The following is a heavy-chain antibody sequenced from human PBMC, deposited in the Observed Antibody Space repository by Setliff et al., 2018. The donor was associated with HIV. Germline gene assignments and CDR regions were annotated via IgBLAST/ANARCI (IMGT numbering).Heavy chain of an antibody. CDR1: DYTFSTYW. J-gene: IGHJ3*01. V-gene: IGHV5-51*01. CDR2: IYPDDSNI. D-gene: IGHD2-21*01. Sequence: GESLKISCKALDYTFSTYWIGWVRQMPGEGLEWMGVIYPDDSNIRYNPSFQSQVTISADKSIATAYLEIHNLKASDTATYYCARRDGRSMNAFQIWGPGTMVTVSS. CDR3: ARRDGRSMNAFQI.